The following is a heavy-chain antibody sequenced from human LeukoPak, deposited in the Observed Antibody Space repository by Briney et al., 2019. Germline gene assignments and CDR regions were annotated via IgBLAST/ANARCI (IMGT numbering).Heavy chain of an antibody. J-gene: IGHJ4*02. D-gene: IGHD1-26*01. CDR1: GYTFTGYY. CDR2: INPNSGGT. V-gene: IGHV1-2*02. CDR3: ARDFSGEYSGSVNLDY. Sequence: GASVKVSCKASGYTFTGYYMHWVRQAPGQGLEWMGWINPNSGGTNYAQKLQGRVTMTTDTSTSTAYMELRSLRSDDTAVYYCARDFSGEYSGSVNLDYWGQGTLVTVSS.